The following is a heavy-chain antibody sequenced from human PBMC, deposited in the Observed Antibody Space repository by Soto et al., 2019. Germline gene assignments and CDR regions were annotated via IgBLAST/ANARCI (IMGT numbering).Heavy chain of an antibody. CDR2: IKQDGSEK. V-gene: IGHV3-7*01. CDR3: ARETNANYFDY. J-gene: IGHJ4*02. CDR1: GFTFSSYW. Sequence: GGSLRLSCAASGFTFSSYWRSWVRQAPGKGLECVANIKQDGSEKYYVDSVKGRFTISRDNAKNSLYLQMNSLRAEDTAVYYCARETNANYFDYWGQGTLVTVYS.